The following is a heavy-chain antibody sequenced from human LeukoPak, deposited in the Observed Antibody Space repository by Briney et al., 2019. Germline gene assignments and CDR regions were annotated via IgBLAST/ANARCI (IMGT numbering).Heavy chain of an antibody. CDR2: IYYSGST. V-gene: IGHV4-59*08. D-gene: IGHD2-8*01. J-gene: IGHJ5*02. CDR1: GGSISSYY. Sequence: SETLSLTCTVSGGSISSYYWSWIRQPPGKGLEWIGYIYYSGSTNYNPSLKSRVTISVDTSKNQFSLKLSSVTAADTAVYYCARHEGCSCTNGVCNNWFDPWGQGTLVTVSS. CDR3: ARHEGCSCTNGVCNNWFDP.